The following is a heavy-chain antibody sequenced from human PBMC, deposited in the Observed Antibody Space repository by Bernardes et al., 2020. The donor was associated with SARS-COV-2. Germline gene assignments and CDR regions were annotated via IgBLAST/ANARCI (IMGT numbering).Heavy chain of an antibody. CDR2: IIPIFGTA. J-gene: IGHJ6*02. CDR3: ARVSPGSRGDPYYYYGMDV. D-gene: IGHD2-21*02. Sequence: SVKVSCKASGGTFSSYAISWVRQAPGQGLEWMGGIIPIFGTANYAQKFQGRVTITADESTSTAYMELSSLRSEDTAVYYCARVSPGSRGDPYYYYGMDVWGQGTTVTVSS. V-gene: IGHV1-69*13. CDR1: GGTFSSYA.